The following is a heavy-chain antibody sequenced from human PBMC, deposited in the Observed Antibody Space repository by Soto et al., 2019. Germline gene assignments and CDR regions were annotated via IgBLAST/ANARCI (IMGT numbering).Heavy chain of an antibody. CDR3: ARGGYYVNVWGKLSHYGLDK. J-gene: IGHJ6*02. CDR1: GYTFIKYG. D-gene: IGHD3-16*01. Sequence: QVQLAQSPAEVKKPGASVRVSCKASGYTFIKYGIAWVRQAPGQGLEWMGWISPYDDKTIYAQTFQGRVTLTADRSTRTVYLDLRRLKSNDTAVYYCARGGYYVNVWGKLSHYGLDKWGQGTSVTVSS. V-gene: IGHV1-18*01. CDR2: ISPYDDKT.